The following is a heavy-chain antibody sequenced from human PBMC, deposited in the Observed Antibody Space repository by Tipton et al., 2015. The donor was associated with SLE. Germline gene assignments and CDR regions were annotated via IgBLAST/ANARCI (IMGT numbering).Heavy chain of an antibody. CDR1: GSSISNGFY. J-gene: IGHJ4*02. CDR2: IYHSGST. D-gene: IGHD3-22*01. CDR3: ARDYYDSRGYTLFDY. Sequence: TLSLTCTVSGSSISNGFYWGWIRQPPGKGLEWIGTIYHSGSTYYNPSLTSRVTISVDTSKNQFSLRLSSVTAADTAVYYCARDYYDSRGYTLFDYWGQGALVTVSS. V-gene: IGHV4-38-2*02.